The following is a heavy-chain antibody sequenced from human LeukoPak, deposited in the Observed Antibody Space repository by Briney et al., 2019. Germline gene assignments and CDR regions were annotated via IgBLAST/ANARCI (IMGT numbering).Heavy chain of an antibody. Sequence: KTGGSLRLSCAASGFTFSSYSMNWVRQAPGKGLEWVSSISSSSSYIYYADSVKGRFTISRDNAKNSLYLQMNSLRAEDTAVYYCARDDVGYCSGGSCDGMDVWGQGTTVTVSS. CDR3: ARDDVGYCSGGSCDGMDV. CDR1: GFTFSSYS. CDR2: ISSSSSYI. V-gene: IGHV3-21*01. D-gene: IGHD2-15*01. J-gene: IGHJ6*02.